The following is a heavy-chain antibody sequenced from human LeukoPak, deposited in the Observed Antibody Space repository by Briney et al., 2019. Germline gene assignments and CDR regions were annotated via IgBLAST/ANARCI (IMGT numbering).Heavy chain of an antibody. V-gene: IGHV3-48*04. CDR2: SSGDGRTM. CDR1: GFTYSNHG. Sequence: GGSLRLSCVASGFTYSNHGMHWVRQAPGKGLEWVSYSSGDGRTMYYADSVKGRFTISRDSGTNSLYLQMNSLRAEDTAVYYCARGDGVATRYYYGLDVWGQGTTVTVSS. J-gene: IGHJ6*02. CDR3: ARGDGVATRYYYGLDV. D-gene: IGHD5-12*01.